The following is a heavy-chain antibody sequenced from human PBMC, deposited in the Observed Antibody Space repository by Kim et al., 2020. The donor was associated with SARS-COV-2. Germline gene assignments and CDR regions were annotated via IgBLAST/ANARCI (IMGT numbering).Heavy chain of an antibody. CDR3: ARVRVAAADPSYYFDY. Sequence: ASVKVSCKASGYTFTSYGISWVRQAPGQGLEWMGWISAYNGNTNYAQKLQGRVTMTTDTSTSTAYMELRSLRSDDTAVYYCARVRVAAADPSYYFDYWGQGTLVTVSS. CDR1: GYTFTSYG. J-gene: IGHJ4*02. V-gene: IGHV1-18*04. CDR2: ISAYNGNT. D-gene: IGHD6-13*01.